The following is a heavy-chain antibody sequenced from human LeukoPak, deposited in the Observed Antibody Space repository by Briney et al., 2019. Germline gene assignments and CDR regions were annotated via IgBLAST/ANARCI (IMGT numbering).Heavy chain of an antibody. D-gene: IGHD1-1*01. CDR3: TRGPSNGAFDI. CDR2: INPYSGGT. V-gene: IGHV1-2*02. CDR1: KDTFTDQY. J-gene: IGHJ3*02. Sequence: ASVKVSCKASKDTFTDQYMHWVRQSPGQGLEWMGWINPYSGGTAYAQEFQGRVTMTRDTSTNTSYMEVTRLTSDDTALYYCTRGPSNGAFDIWGQGTSVSVSS.